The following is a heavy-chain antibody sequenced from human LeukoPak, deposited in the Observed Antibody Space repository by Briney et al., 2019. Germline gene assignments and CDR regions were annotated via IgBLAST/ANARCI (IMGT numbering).Heavy chain of an antibody. CDR3: ARRRRGYSYGFGDAFDI. D-gene: IGHD5-18*01. V-gene: IGHV3-23*01. Sequence: PGGSLRLSCAASGFTFSSYAMSWVRQAPGKGLEWVSAISGSGGSTYYADSVKGRFTISRDNSKNTLYLQMNSLRAEDTGVYYCARRRRGYSYGFGDAFDIWGQGTMVTVSS. CDR2: ISGSGGST. J-gene: IGHJ3*02. CDR1: GFTFSSYA.